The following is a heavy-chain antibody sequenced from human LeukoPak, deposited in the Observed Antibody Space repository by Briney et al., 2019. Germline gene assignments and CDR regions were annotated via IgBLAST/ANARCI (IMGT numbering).Heavy chain of an antibody. CDR1: AGSFSGYY. V-gene: IGHV4-34*01. Sequence: SETLSLTCAVYAGSFSGYYWSWIRPPPGKGLEWSGGINHSESTNYNTSLKRRVTISVDTSKKHFSLKRSSMSAAHTAVYYCARVRGYCSGGSCYYRFFDYWGQGTLVTVSS. CDR3: ARVRGYCSGGSCYYRFFDY. J-gene: IGHJ4*02. CDR2: INHSEST. D-gene: IGHD2-15*01.